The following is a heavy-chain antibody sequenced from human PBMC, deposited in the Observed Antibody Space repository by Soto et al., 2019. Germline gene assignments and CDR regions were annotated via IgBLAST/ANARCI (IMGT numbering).Heavy chain of an antibody. Sequence: QVQLVQSGAEVKKPGASVKISCKASGYTFTRYTMNWVRQAPGQSLEWMGWINPDNGNTKSSQKFQDRVIITSDTSASTAYMDLSSLRAEDTAVYYCARGSATCLLDPWGKGTLVTVSS. D-gene: IGHD2-15*01. CDR2: INPDNGNT. CDR1: GYTFTRYT. J-gene: IGHJ5*02. V-gene: IGHV1-3*01. CDR3: ARGSATCLLDP.